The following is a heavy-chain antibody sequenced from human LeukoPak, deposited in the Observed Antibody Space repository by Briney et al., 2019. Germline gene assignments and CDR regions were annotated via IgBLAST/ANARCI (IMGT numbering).Heavy chain of an antibody. J-gene: IGHJ2*01. CDR3: ARGRYFDL. V-gene: IGHV1-2*02. Sequence: ASVKVSCKASGYTFTGYYIHWVRQAPGQGLEWMGGINPDSGGTKDAQKFQGRVTMTRDTSISTAYMELSRLRSDDTAVYYCARGRYFDLWGRGTLVTVSS. CDR2: INPDSGGT. CDR1: GYTFTGYY.